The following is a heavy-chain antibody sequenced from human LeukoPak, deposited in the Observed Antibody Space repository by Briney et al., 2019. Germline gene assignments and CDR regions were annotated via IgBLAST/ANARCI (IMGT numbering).Heavy chain of an antibody. CDR1: GYPFTSYY. D-gene: IGHD3-9*01. J-gene: IGHJ6*02. Sequence: GPSEKVSRRASGYPFTSYYMHWVRHAPGRGREGMRILHHSGGSTRYAQKFQGRVTMTRDTSTSTVYMELSSLRSEDTAVYYCAREVDYDILTGYLYYYYYYGMDVWGQGTTVTVSS. CDR3: AREVDYDILTGYLYYYYYYGMDV. CDR2: LHHSGGST. V-gene: IGHV1-46*01.